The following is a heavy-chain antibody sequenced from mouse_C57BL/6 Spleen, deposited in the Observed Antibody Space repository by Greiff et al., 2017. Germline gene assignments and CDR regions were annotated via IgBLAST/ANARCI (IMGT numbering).Heavy chain of an antibody. J-gene: IGHJ2*01. D-gene: IGHD2-14*01. CDR2: IDPSDSYT. CDR1: GYTFTSYW. Sequence: VQLQQPGAELVMPGASVKLSCKASGYTFTSYWMHWVKQRPGQGLEWIGEIDPSDSYTNYNQKFKGKSTLTVDKSSSTAYMQISSLTSEDAAVYYCARGGTAYYFDYWGQGTTLTVSS. CDR3: ARGGTAYYFDY. V-gene: IGHV1-69*01.